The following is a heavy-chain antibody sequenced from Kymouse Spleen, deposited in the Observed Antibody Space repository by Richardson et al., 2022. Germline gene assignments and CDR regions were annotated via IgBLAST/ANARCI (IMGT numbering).Heavy chain of an antibody. CDR1: GFTFSSYG. CDR3: ARERGYSGYGYFDY. CDR2: IWYDGSNK. Sequence: QVQLVESGGGVVQPGRSLRLSCAASGFTFSSYGMHWVRQAPGKGLEWVAVIWYDGSNKYYADSVKGRFTISRDNSKNTLYLQMNSLRAEDTAVYYCARERGYSGYGYFDYWGQGTLVTVSS. J-gene: IGHJ4*02. D-gene: IGHD5-12*01. V-gene: IGHV3-33*01.